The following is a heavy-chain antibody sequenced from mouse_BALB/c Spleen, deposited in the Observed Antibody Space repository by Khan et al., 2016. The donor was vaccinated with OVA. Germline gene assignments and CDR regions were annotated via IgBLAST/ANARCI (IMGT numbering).Heavy chain of an antibody. D-gene: IGHD4-1*01. J-gene: IGHJ2*01. CDR3: APAGTGDYFDY. CDR2: LDPANDNS. Sequence: EVQLQESGAELVKPGASVKLSCTASGFNIKDTHMHWVKQRPEQGLEWIGRLDPANDNSKSDPRFQGKATITADTSSNTAYLHLSSLTSEDTAVYYCAPAGTGDYFDYWGQGTTLTVSS. CDR1: GFNIKDTH. V-gene: IGHV14-3*02.